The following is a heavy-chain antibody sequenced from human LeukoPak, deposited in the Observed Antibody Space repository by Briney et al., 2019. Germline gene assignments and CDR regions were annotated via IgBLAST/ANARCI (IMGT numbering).Heavy chain of an antibody. V-gene: IGHV3-30*04. CDR2: ISYDGSNK. CDR3: ARDPYDILTGYTPRYYYYGMDV. CDR1: GFTFSSYA. Sequence: GGSLRLSCAASGFTFSSYAMHWVRQAPGKGLDWVAVISYDGSNKYYADSVKGRFTISRDNSKNTLYLQMNSLRAEDTAVYYCARDPYDILTGYTPRYYYYGMDVWGQGTTVTVSS. D-gene: IGHD3-9*01. J-gene: IGHJ6*02.